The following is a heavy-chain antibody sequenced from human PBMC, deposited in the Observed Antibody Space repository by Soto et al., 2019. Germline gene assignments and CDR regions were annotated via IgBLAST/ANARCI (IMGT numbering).Heavy chain of an antibody. V-gene: IGHV3-48*02. CDR2: ISSSSSTI. CDR1: GFTFSSYS. Sequence: PGGSLRLSCAASGFTFSSYSMNWVRQAPGKGLEWVSYISSSSSTIYYADSVKGRFTISRDNAKNSLYLQINILRDEDTAVYYCARVIMDVWGQGTTVTVSS. CDR3: ARVIMDV. J-gene: IGHJ6*02.